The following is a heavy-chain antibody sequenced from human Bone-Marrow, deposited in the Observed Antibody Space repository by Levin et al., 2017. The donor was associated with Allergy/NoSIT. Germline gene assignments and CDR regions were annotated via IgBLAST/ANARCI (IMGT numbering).Heavy chain of an antibody. J-gene: IGHJ4*02. V-gene: IGHV3-48*01. CDR1: GFTFSSYS. Sequence: GGSLRLSCATSGFTFSSYSMNWVRQAPGKGLVWVSYINSSSGTIYYADSVKGRFTISRDNAKKSLYLQMSSLRVEDTAVYYCVRGLPDYWGQGTLVTVSS. CDR3: VRGLPDY. CDR2: INSSSGTI.